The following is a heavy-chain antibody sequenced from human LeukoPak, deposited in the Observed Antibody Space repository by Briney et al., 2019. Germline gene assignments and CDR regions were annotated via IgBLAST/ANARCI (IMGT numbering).Heavy chain of an antibody. CDR2: INPSGGST. V-gene: IGHV1-46*01. Sequence: GASVKVSCKASGGTFSSYAISWVRQAPGQGLEWMGIINPSGGSTSYAQKFQGRVTMTRDTSTSTVYMELSSLRSEDTAVYYCARALVPAAMRGGYYYYYYYMDVWGKGTTVTVSS. J-gene: IGHJ6*03. CDR1: GGTFSSYA. D-gene: IGHD2-2*01. CDR3: ARALVPAAMRGGYYYYYYYMDV.